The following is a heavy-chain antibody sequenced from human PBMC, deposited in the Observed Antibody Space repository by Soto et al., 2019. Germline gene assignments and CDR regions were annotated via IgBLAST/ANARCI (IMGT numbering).Heavy chain of an antibody. V-gene: IGHV5-51*01. CDR3: ARATDYYGSGSYLVPTDY. CDR2: INPGDSES. D-gene: IGHD3-10*01. CDR1: GYSFSNYW. J-gene: IGHJ4*02. Sequence: PGESLSTSCKASGYSFSNYWIVWVRQMPGKGLEWMAIINPGDSESRYSPSFQGQVTISADKSISTAYLQWNSLKASDTAMYYCARATDYYGSGSYLVPTDYWGQGTMVTVSS.